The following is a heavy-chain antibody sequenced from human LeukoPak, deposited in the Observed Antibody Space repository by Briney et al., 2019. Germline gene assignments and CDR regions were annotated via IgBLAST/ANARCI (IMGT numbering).Heavy chain of an antibody. CDR1: GGSISGYY. D-gene: IGHD3-10*01. J-gene: IGHJ5*02. CDR3: ARDEDSAYGSGSYLS. V-gene: IGHV4-59*01. Sequence: SETLSLTCTVSGGSISGYYWSWIRQPPGKGLEWIGYLYYSGSPNYNPSLKSRVTISVDTSKNQFSLKLSSVTAADTAVYYCARDEDSAYGSGSYLSWGQGTLVTVSS. CDR2: LYYSGSP.